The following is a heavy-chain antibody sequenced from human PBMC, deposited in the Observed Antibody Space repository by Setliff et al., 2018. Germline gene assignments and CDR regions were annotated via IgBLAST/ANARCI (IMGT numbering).Heavy chain of an antibody. CDR1: GFTFSSYA. J-gene: IGHJ6*02. V-gene: IGHV3-23*01. CDR2: ISSSGGST. Sequence: PGESLKISCAASGFTFSSYAMSWVRQAPGKGLEWVSAISSSGGSTYYADSVKGRFTISRDNSKNTLYLQMNSLRAEDTAVYYCARDGGMGMIKGYYYGLDVWGQGTSVTVSS. CDR3: ARDGGMGMIKGYYYGLDV. D-gene: IGHD3-16*01.